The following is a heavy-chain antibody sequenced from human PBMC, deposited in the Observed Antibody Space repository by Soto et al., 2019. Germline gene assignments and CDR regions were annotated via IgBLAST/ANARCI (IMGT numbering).Heavy chain of an antibody. J-gene: IGHJ4*02. CDR1: GGTIIRGGYY. D-gene: IGHD3-22*01. CDR2: IYYSGST. CDR3: ASHLYYDRSKVFVY. Sequence: TRSLTCTCSGGTIIRGGYYWILIRQHPGKGLEWIGYIYYSGSTYYNPSLKSRVTISVDTSKNQFSPKLSSVTAADTAVYYWASHLYYDRSKVFVYWATGTSVIV. V-gene: IGHV4-31*03.